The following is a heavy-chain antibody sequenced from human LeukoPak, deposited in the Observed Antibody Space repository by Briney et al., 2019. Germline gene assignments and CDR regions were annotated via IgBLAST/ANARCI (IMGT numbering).Heavy chain of an antibody. D-gene: IGHD3-22*01. J-gene: IGHJ4*02. CDR1: GYTFTGYY. V-gene: IGHV1-2*02. Sequence: GASVKVSCKASGYTFTGYYMHWVRQAPGQGLEWMGWINPNSGGTNYAQKFQGRVTMTRDTSISTAYMELSRLRSDDTAVYYCARDSFIPYYYDSSGYYAYWGQGTLVTVSS. CDR2: INPNSGGT. CDR3: ARDSFIPYYYDSSGYYAY.